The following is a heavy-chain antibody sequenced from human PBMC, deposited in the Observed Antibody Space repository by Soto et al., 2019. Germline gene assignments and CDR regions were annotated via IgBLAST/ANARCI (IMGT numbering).Heavy chain of an antibody. CDR3: ATQIGLHGASRYFDY. V-gene: IGHV5-51*01. D-gene: IGHD3-9*01. CDR2: TFPGGSDT. CDR1: GYSFNNYW. Sequence: GESLKISCKGSGYSFNNYWIAWVRQMPGKGLEWMGITFPGGSDTVYSPSFQGQVTISVDRSINTAYLQRSGLKASDTAMYYCATQIGLHGASRYFDYWGQGTLVTVPQ. J-gene: IGHJ4*02.